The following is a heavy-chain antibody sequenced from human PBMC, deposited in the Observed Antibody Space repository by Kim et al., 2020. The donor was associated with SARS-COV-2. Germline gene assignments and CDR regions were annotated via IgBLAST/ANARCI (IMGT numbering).Heavy chain of an antibody. V-gene: IGHV3-7*03. CDR3: ARVKDILTGLLAY. CDR2: IKHGGGKT. Sequence: GGSLRLSCAASEFTFSSYWMSWVRQAPGKGLEWVSNIKHGGGKTYYVDSVKGRFTISRDNAKNSLYLQMNSLRAEDTAVYYCARVKDILTGLLAYWGQGTLVTVST. J-gene: IGHJ4*02. CDR1: EFTFSSYW. D-gene: IGHD3-9*01.